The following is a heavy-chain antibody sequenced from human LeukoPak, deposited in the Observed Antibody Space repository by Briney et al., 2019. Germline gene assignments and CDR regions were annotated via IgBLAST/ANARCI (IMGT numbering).Heavy chain of an antibody. D-gene: IGHD4-23*01. J-gene: IGHJ4*02. Sequence: SETLSLTCTVSGGSISGSSNYWGWIRQPPGKGLEWIGSIYYSGSTYYNPSLKSRVTISVDTSKNQFSLKLSSVTAADTAVYYCARHMLGGKRSFDSWGQGTLVTVSS. V-gene: IGHV4-39*07. CDR2: IYYSGST. CDR1: GGSISGSSNY. CDR3: ARHMLGGKRSFDS.